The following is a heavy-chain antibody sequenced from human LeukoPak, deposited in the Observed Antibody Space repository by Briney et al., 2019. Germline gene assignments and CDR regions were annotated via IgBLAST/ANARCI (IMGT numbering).Heavy chain of an antibody. CDR2: INTNTGNP. Sequence: ASVKVSCEASGYTFTSYAMNWVRQAPGQGLEWMGWINTNTGNPTYAQGFTGRFVFSLDTSVSTAYLQISSLKAEDTAVYYCARVNDIVVVPAAMSATDYYYGMDVWGQGTTVTVSS. D-gene: IGHD2-2*01. CDR3: ARVNDIVVVPAAMSATDYYYGMDV. J-gene: IGHJ6*02. V-gene: IGHV7-4-1*02. CDR1: GYTFTSYA.